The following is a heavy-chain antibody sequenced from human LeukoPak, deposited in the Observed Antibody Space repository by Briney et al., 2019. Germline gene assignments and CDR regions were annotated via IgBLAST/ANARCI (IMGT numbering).Heavy chain of an antibody. Sequence: SETLSLTCTVSGGSISSGGYYWSWIRQHPGKGLEWIGYIYYSGSTYYNPSLKSRVTISVDTSKNQFSLKLSSVTAADTAVYYCARDIVPFYGMDVWAKGPRSPSP. V-gene: IGHV4-31*03. CDR1: GGSISSGGYY. CDR3: ARDIVPFYGMDV. D-gene: IGHD2-15*01. J-gene: IGHJ6*02. CDR2: IYYSGST.